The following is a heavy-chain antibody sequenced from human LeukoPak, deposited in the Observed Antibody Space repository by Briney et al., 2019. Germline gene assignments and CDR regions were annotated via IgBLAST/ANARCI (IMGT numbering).Heavy chain of an antibody. J-gene: IGHJ6*02. CDR3: TTAHQQMLDMDV. V-gene: IGHV3-15*01. CDR1: GFTFSNAW. CDR2: IKSKTDGGTT. D-gene: IGHD6-13*01. Sequence: PGGSLRLSCAASGFTFSNAWMSWVRQAPGKGLEWVGRIKSKTDGGTTDYAAPVKGRFTISRDDSKNTLYLQMNSLKTEDTAVYYCTTAHQQMLDMDVWGQGTTVTVSS.